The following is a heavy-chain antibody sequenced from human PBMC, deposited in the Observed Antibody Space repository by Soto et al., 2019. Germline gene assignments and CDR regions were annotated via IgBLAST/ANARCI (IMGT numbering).Heavy chain of an antibody. J-gene: IGHJ3*02. CDR1: GFTFSSYA. V-gene: IGHV3-23*01. CDR3: AKAPDGGDAFDI. Sequence: GGSLRLSCAASGFTFSSYAMGWVRQAQGKGLEWVSAIRGSGGSTYYADSVKGRFTISRDKSKNTLYLQMNSLRAEDTAVYYCAKAPDGGDAFDIWGQGTMVTVSS. CDR2: IRGSGGST. D-gene: IGHD3-16*01.